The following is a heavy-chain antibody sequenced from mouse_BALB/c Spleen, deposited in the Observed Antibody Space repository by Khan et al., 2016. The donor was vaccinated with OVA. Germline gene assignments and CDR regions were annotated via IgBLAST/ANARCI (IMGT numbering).Heavy chain of an antibody. CDR1: GDSITSGF. D-gene: IGHD1-1*01. Sequence: EVQLQESGPSLVKPSQTLSLTCSVTGDSITSGFWNWIRKFPGNKFEYLGYITYSGNTYYNQSLKSRISITRATSKSQYYLKLDSETTEDTATYYCARSYGSWAMDYRGQGTSVTVSS. CDR2: ITYSGNT. CDR3: ARSYGSWAMDY. V-gene: IGHV3-8*02. J-gene: IGHJ4*01.